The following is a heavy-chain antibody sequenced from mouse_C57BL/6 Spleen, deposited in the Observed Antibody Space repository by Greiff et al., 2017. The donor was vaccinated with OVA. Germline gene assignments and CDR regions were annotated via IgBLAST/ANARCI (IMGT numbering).Heavy chain of an antibody. CDR2: IYPGSGST. D-gene: IGHD1-1*01. V-gene: IGHV1-55*01. J-gene: IGHJ4*01. CDR3: VRWDYYYGSSHYAMDY. Sequence: VQLQQPGAELVKPGASVKMSCKASGYTFTSYWITWVKQRPGQGLEWIGDIYPGSGSTTYNEKFKSKATLTVDTSSSTAYMQLSSLTSEDSAVYYCVRWDYYYGSSHYAMDYWGQGTSDTVSS. CDR1: GYTFTSYW.